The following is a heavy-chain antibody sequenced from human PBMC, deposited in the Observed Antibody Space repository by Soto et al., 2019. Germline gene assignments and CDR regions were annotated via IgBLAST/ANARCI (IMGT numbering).Heavy chain of an antibody. D-gene: IGHD3-10*01. Sequence: QVQLQESGPGLVKPSETLSLTCTVSGGSIRSYYWSWIRQPPGKGLEWIGYIYYSGSTNYNPSLKSRVTISVDTSKNQFSLKRSSVTAADTAVYYCARVWGGAFDFWGQGTMVTVSS. V-gene: IGHV4-59*01. CDR3: ARVWGGAFDF. CDR1: GGSIRSYY. CDR2: IYYSGST. J-gene: IGHJ3*01.